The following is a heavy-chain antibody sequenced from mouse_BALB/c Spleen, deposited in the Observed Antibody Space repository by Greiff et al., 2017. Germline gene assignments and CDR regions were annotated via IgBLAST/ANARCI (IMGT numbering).Heavy chain of an antibody. CDR1: GFTFSSFG. Sequence: EVNVVESGGGLVQPGGSRKLSCAASGFTFSSFGMHWVRQAPEKGLEWVAYISSGSSTIYYADTVKGRFTISRDNPKNTLFLQMTSLRSEDTAMYYCARDYYGSSYAMDYWGQGTSVTVSS. J-gene: IGHJ4*01. V-gene: IGHV5-17*02. D-gene: IGHD1-1*01. CDR2: ISSGSSTI. CDR3: ARDYYGSSYAMDY.